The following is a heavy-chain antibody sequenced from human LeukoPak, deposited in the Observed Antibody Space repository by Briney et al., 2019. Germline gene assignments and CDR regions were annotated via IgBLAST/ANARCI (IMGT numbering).Heavy chain of an antibody. D-gene: IGHD3-10*01. Sequence: SETLSLTCTVSGGSISSGSYYWSWIRQPAGKGLEWIGRIYTSGSTNYNPSLKSRVTISVDTSKNQFSLKLSSVTAADTAVYYCARLGFRTSTFYYYGSGSSTYYNWFDPWGQGTLVTVSS. V-gene: IGHV4-61*02. CDR3: ARLGFRTSTFYYYGSGSSTYYNWFDP. J-gene: IGHJ5*02. CDR2: IYTSGST. CDR1: GGSISSGSYY.